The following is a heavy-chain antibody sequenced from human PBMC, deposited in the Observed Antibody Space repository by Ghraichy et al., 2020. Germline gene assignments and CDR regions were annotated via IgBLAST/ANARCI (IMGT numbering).Heavy chain of an antibody. V-gene: IGHV3-64*01. CDR2: ISSNGGST. D-gene: IGHD6-13*01. CDR1: GFTFSSYA. J-gene: IGHJ6*02. CDR3: ASSPLRGVAAAGTFRPRKNYYYYGMDV. Sequence: GGSLRLSCAASGFTFSSYAMHWVRQAPGKGLEYVSAISSNGGSTYYANSVKGRFTISRDNSRNTLYLQMGSLRAEDMAVYYCASSPLRGVAAAGTFRPRKNYYYYGMDVWGQGTTVTVSS.